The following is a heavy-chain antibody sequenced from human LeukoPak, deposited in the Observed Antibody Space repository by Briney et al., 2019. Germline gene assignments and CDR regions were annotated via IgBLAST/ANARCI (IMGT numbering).Heavy chain of an antibody. Sequence: PGGSLRLSCAASGFTFSDYYMSWVRQAPGKGVEGVSYISSSGSTIYYADSVKGRFTISRDNAKNSLYLQMNSLRAEDTAVYYCSSRGGAAETWVQGTLVTVSS. D-gene: IGHD3-16*01. V-gene: IGHV3-11*01. J-gene: IGHJ4*02. CDR3: SSRGGAAET. CDR1: GFTFSDYY. CDR2: ISSSGSTI.